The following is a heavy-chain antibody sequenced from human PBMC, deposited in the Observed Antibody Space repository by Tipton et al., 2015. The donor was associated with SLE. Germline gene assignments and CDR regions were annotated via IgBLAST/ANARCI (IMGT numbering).Heavy chain of an antibody. Sequence: SLRLSCTASGFTFNDHAMNWFRQAPGKGLEWVGFLRSRPFGGTAEYAASVRGRFTISRGDSENIVYLQMNSLRTDDTAVYYCARDYDFLSSDAFDVWGQGTMVTVSS. CDR1: GFTFNDHA. D-gene: IGHD3-3*01. V-gene: IGHV3-49*03. CDR3: ARDYDFLSSDAFDV. J-gene: IGHJ3*01. CDR2: LRSRPFGGTA.